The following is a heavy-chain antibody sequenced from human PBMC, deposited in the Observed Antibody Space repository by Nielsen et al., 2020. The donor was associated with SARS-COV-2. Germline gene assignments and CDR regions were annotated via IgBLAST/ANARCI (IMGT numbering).Heavy chain of an antibody. CDR2: IKPDGSEK. CDR3: ARDWSRAFDV. J-gene: IGHJ3*01. V-gene: IGHV3-7*01. CDR1: GFTFDDYA. Sequence: GESLKISCAASGFTFDDYALSWVRQVPGKGLEWVADIKPDGSEKFYVDSVKGRFTISRDNAKNSMSLQMNSLRVEDTAVYYCARDWSRAFDVWGQGTMVTVSS.